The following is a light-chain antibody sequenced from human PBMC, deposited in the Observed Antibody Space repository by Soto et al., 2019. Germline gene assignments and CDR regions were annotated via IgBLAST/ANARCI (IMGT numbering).Light chain of an antibody. Sequence: QPVLTQSPSASAYLGASVKLTCTLSSGHSNYAIAWHQQQPEKGPRYLMKLNSDGSHSKGDGIPDRFSGSSSGAERYLTISSLQSEDEADYYCQTWGTGIHVVFGGGTKLTVL. CDR2: LNSDGSH. CDR1: SGHSNYA. J-gene: IGLJ2*01. CDR3: QTWGTGIHVV. V-gene: IGLV4-69*01.